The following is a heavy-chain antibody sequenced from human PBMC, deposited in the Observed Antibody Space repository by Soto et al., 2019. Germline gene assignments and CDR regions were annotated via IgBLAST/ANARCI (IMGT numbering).Heavy chain of an antibody. CDR3: AKDLPRVVVVVAAYYYGMDV. CDR2: ISGSGGST. D-gene: IGHD2-15*01. CDR1: GFTFSSYA. Sequence: EVQLLESGGGLVQPGGSLRLSCAASGFTFSSYAMSWVRQAPGKGLEWVSAISGSGGSTYYADSVKGRFTISRDNSKNTLYLQMNSLRAEDTAVYYCAKDLPRVVVVVAAYYYGMDVCGQGTTVTVSS. J-gene: IGHJ6*02. V-gene: IGHV3-23*01.